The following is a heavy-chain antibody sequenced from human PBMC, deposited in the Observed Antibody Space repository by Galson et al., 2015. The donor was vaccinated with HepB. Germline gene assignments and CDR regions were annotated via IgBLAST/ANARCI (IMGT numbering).Heavy chain of an antibody. Sequence: SVKVSCKASGYTFATYDINWVRQATGQGLEWMGWMNPNSGNTGYAQNFQGRVTMTRNTSISTAYMELSSLRSEDTAVYYCARASSSSWCFFDYWGQGTLVTVSS. J-gene: IGHJ4*02. V-gene: IGHV1-8*01. CDR1: GYTFATYD. D-gene: IGHD6-6*01. CDR2: MNPNSGNT. CDR3: ARASSSSWCFFDY.